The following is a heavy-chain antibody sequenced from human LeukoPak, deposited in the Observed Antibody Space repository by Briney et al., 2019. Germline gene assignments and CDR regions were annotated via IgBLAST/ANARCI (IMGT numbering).Heavy chain of an antibody. J-gene: IGHJ4*02. CDR2: IYYSGST. CDR1: GGSISSSSYY. D-gene: IGHD4-17*01. CDR3: ASTPLDDYGVVGNY. V-gene: IGHV4-39*07. Sequence: SETLSLTCTVSGGSISSSSYYWGWIRQPPGKGLEWIGSIYYSGSTYYNPSLKSRVTISVDTSKNQFSLKLSSVTAADTAVYYCASTPLDDYGVVGNYWGQGTLVTVSS.